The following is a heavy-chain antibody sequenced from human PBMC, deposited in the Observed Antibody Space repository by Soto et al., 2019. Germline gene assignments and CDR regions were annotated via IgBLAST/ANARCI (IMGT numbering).Heavy chain of an antibody. CDR3: ARDLSKGRYFDY. J-gene: IGHJ4*02. Sequence: GGSLRLSCAASGFTFSSYGMHWVRQAPGKGLEWVALIWRDGSNKDYADSVKGRFTISRDNSKNTLYLQMDSLRAEDTAVYYCARDLSKGRYFDYWGQGTLVTVSS. CDR1: GFTFSSYG. CDR2: IWRDGSNK. V-gene: IGHV3-33*01. D-gene: IGHD3-10*01.